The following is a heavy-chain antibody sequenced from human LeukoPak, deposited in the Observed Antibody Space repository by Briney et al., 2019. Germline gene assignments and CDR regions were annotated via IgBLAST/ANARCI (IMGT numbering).Heavy chain of an antibody. Sequence: GGSLRLSCAASGFTFSSYAMTWVRQAPGKGLEWVSGISDTGRSTYYADSVKGRFTISRSNFKSTLYLQMNSLRDEDTAVYYCAKVLRGLAYYGDYRDWGQGTLVTVSS. CDR3: AKVLRGLAYYGDYRD. D-gene: IGHD4-17*01. V-gene: IGHV3-23*01. CDR2: ISDTGRST. CDR1: GFTFSSYA. J-gene: IGHJ4*02.